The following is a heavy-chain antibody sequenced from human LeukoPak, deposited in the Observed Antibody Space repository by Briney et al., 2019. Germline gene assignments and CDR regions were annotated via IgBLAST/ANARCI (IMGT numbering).Heavy chain of an antibody. CDR3: ARGDDSGYYDYFDY. D-gene: IGHD3-22*01. CDR2: IGGNGGST. V-gene: IGHV3-23*01. J-gene: IGHJ4*02. Sequence: GGSLRLSCAASGFTFSSYAMSWVRQAPGKGLEWVSGIGGNGGSTYYADSAKGRFTISRDFSKNTVFLHMNSLRAEDTAMYYCARGDDSGYYDYFDYWGQGALVTVSS. CDR1: GFTFSSYA.